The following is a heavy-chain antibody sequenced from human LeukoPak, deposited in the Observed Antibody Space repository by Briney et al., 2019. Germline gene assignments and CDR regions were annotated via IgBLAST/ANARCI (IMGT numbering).Heavy chain of an antibody. CDR3: ARHKRSSRTQVLYFDY. D-gene: IGHD6-13*01. CDR1: GGSISSYY. V-gene: IGHV4-4*07. J-gene: IGHJ4*02. CDR2: IYTSGST. Sequence: SETLSLTCTVSGGSISSYYWSWIRQPAGKGLEWIGRIYTSGSTNYNPSLKSRVTMSVDTSKNQFSLKLSPVTAADTAVYYCARHKRSSRTQVLYFDYWGQGTLVTVSS.